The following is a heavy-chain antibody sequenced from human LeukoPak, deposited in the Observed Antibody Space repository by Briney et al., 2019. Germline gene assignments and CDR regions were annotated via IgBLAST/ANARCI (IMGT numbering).Heavy chain of an antibody. CDR2: ISGSGGST. Sequence: GGSLRLSCAASGFTFSSYAMSWVRQAPGKGLEWVSAISGSGGSTYYADSVKGRFTISRDNSKNTLYLQMNSLRAEDTAVYYCARDPYGDQIGYWGQGTLVTVSS. CDR3: ARDPYGDQIGY. V-gene: IGHV3-23*01. CDR1: GFTFSSYA. J-gene: IGHJ4*02. D-gene: IGHD4-17*01.